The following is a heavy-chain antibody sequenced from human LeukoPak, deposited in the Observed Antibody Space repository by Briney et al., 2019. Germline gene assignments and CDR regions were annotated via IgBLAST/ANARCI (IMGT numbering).Heavy chain of an antibody. D-gene: IGHD3-9*01. V-gene: IGHV1-18*01. Sequence: ASVTVSCKASGYTFTSYIITWVRQAPGHGLEWMGWIGAYNGNTNYAQKFQGRVTMTTDTSTNTAYIELRSLTSDDTAAYYCARDWWGYDVLTGDNWFDPWGQGTLVTVSS. J-gene: IGHJ5*02. CDR2: IGAYNGNT. CDR1: GYTFTSYI. CDR3: ARDWWGYDVLTGDNWFDP.